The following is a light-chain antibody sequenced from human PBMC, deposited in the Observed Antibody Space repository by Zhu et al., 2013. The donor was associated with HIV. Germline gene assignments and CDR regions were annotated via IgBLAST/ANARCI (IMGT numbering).Light chain of an antibody. CDR2: GTS. CDR1: QTIYTS. CDR3: QQSSTTPWT. J-gene: IGKJ1*01. Sequence: DIQMTQSPTSLSASVGDRVTITCRASQTIYTSLNWYQHKPGRAPKVVIYGTSRLLTGVPSRFSGSGSGTDFTLTIRSLQPEDFATYYCQQSSTTPWTFGQGPR. V-gene: IGKV1-39*01.